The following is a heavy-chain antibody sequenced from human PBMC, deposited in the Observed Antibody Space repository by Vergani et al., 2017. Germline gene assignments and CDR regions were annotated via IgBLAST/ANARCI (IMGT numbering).Heavy chain of an antibody. J-gene: IGHJ3*02. Sequence: QVQLVESGGGVVQPGRSLRLSCAASGFTFSDYYMSWIRQAPGKGLEWVSYISSSGSTIYYADSVKGRFTISRDNAKNSLYLQMNSLRAEDTAVYYCARVRRDYYYDSSGYSFDIWGQGTMVTVSS. CDR1: GFTFSDYY. D-gene: IGHD3-22*01. CDR2: ISSSGSTI. V-gene: IGHV3-11*01. CDR3: ARVRRDYYYDSSGYSFDI.